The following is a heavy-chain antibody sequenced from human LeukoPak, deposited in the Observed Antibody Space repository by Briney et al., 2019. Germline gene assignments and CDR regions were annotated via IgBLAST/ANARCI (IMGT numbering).Heavy chain of an antibody. J-gene: IGHJ5*02. Sequence: SVEVSCKASGGTFSNYPIIWVRQAPGRGLEWLGGIIPIYGTANYALMFQGRITLTAHESTATAYMELRSLTSDDTAMYFCATHTGGYNYWWFDIWGQGTLVTVSS. CDR2: IIPIYGTA. CDR1: GGTFSNYP. D-gene: IGHD5-24*01. V-gene: IGHV1-69*13. CDR3: ATHTGGYNYWWFDI.